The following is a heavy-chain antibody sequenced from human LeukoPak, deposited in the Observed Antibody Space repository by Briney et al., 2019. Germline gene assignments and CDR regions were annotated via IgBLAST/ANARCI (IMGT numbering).Heavy chain of an antibody. CDR3: ARSNVAVRRGDNWFDP. CDR1: GYTFTAFY. V-gene: IGHV1-2*02. D-gene: IGHD6-6*01. Sequence: ASVKVSCKASGYTFTAFYIHWVRQAPGQGLEWMGWIHPNSGATIYAQKFQGRCIVTRDTSISTAYMELNSLTSDDTAMYYCARSNVAVRRGDNWFDPWGQGTLVTVSS. J-gene: IGHJ5*02. CDR2: IHPNSGAT.